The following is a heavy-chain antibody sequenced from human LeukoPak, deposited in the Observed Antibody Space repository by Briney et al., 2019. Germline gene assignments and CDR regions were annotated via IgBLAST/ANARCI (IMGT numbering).Heavy chain of an antibody. V-gene: IGHV4-34*01. CDR2: INHSGST. CDR3: ARTPTGRPNDPYYFDY. D-gene: IGHD1-1*01. CDR1: GGSFSGYY. Sequence: SETLSLTCAVYGGSFSGYYWSWIRQPPGKGLEWIGGINHSGSTNYNPSLKSRVTISVDTSKNQFSLKLSSVTAADTAVYYCARTPTGRPNDPYYFDYWGQGTLVTVSS. J-gene: IGHJ4*02.